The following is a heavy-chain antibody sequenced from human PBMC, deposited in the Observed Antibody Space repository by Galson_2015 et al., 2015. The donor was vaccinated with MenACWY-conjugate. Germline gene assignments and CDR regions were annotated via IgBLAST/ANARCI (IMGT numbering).Heavy chain of an antibody. CDR1: GGTFSTYG. CDR2: IIPILDKT. Sequence: SVKVSCKASGGTFSTYGIVWVRQAPGQGLEWMGRIIPILDKTNYAQTFQDRVTITADKSTSTAYMELSSLRSEDTAVYYCASVVQLWYYFDYGGQGTLVTVSS. CDR3: ASVVQLWYYFDY. J-gene: IGHJ4*02. V-gene: IGHV1-69*04. D-gene: IGHD5-18*01.